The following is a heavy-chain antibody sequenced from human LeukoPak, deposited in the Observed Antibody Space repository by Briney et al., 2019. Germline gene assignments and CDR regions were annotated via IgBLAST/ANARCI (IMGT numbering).Heavy chain of an antibody. D-gene: IGHD2-15*01. CDR3: ARGGYCSGGSCYGRDAFDI. CDR1: GFTFSSYW. Sequence: GGSLRLSCAASGFTFSSYWMHWVRQAPGKGLVWVSRFNSDGSSTSYADSVKGRFTISRDNAKNTLYLQMNSLRAEDTAVYYCARGGYCSGGSCYGRDAFDIWGQGTMVTVSS. J-gene: IGHJ3*02. CDR2: FNSDGSST. V-gene: IGHV3-74*01.